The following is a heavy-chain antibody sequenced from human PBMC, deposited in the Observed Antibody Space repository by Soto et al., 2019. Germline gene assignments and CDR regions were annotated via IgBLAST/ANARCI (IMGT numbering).Heavy chain of an antibody. CDR1: GYTFTSYY. CDR3: ARMVVNTAPFDY. V-gene: IGHV1-46*01. Sequence: ASVKVSCKASGYTFTSYYMHWVRQALGQGLEWMGIINPSGGSTSYAQKFQGRVTMTRDTSTSTVYMELSSLRSEDTAVYYCARMVVNTAPFDYWGQGTLVTVSS. J-gene: IGHJ4*02. CDR2: INPSGGST. D-gene: IGHD2-21*01.